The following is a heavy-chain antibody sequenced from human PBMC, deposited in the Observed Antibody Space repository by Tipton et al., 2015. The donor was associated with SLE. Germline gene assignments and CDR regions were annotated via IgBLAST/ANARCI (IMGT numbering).Heavy chain of an antibody. CDR1: GDSINSDSHY. Sequence: GLVKPSETLSLSCSVSGDSINSDSHYWGWIRQPPGMRLEWIGSLDYGGSTYYNPSLKSRVTLSVDTSKNQFSLKLRSVTAADTAVYYCASLGVAFDDWGQGTLVPVSS. CDR3: ASLGVAFDD. D-gene: IGHD6-19*01. CDR2: LDYGGST. J-gene: IGHJ4*02. V-gene: IGHV4-39*07.